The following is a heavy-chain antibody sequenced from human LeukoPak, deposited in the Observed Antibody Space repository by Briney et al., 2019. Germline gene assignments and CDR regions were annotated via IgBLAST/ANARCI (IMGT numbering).Heavy chain of an antibody. CDR1: GFTFSTYS. D-gene: IGHD6-13*01. V-gene: IGHV3-48*02. Sequence: GGSLRLSCAASGFTFSTYSMHWVRQAPGKGLEWISYISSSSSTIYYADSVKGRFTISRDNSKNTIYLQMNSLRDDDTAVYYCARRLPSAGHFDSWGQGTLVTVSS. CDR3: ARRLPSAGHFDS. J-gene: IGHJ4*02. CDR2: ISSSSSTI.